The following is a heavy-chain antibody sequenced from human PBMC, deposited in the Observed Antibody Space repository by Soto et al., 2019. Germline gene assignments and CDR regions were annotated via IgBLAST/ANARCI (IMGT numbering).Heavy chain of an antibody. CDR3: AKDLYDFWSGYYPPPYGMDV. CDR1: GFTFSSYG. V-gene: IGHV3-23*01. D-gene: IGHD3-3*01. Sequence: QLGGSLRLSCAASGFTFSSYGMSWVRQAPGKGLEWVSSISGSGGSTYYADSVKGRFTISRDNSKNTLYLQMNSLRAEDTAVYYCAKDLYDFWSGYYPPPYGMDVWGQGTTVTVSS. CDR2: ISGSGGST. J-gene: IGHJ6*02.